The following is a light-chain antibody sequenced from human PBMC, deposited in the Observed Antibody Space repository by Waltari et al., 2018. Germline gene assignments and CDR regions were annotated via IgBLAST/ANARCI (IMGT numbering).Light chain of an antibody. CDR2: SNN. CDR1: SSNIGSNA. V-gene: IGLV1-44*01. J-gene: IGLJ1*01. Sequence: QSVLPQPPSASGAPGQRVTISCSGSSSNIGSNAVTWYQQLPGTAPKLLIYSNNQRPSGVPDRFSGSKSGTSASLAISGLQSEDEADYYCAAWDDSLNAHVFGTGTKVTVL. CDR3: AAWDDSLNAHV.